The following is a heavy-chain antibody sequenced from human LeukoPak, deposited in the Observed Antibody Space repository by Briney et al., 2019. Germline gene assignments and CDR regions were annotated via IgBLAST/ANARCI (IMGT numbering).Heavy chain of an antibody. J-gene: IGHJ4*02. D-gene: IGHD1-26*01. V-gene: IGHV3-23*01. CDR3: AKEWWEQTRDVYFDY. Sequence: PGGSLRLSCAASGFTFSNYAMSWVRQAPGKGLEWVSVISGSGVITYYADSVKGRFTISRDNSKNTLYLQMNSLRAEDTAVYYCAKEWWEQTRDVYFDYWGQGTLVTVSS. CDR1: GFTFSNYA. CDR2: ISGSGVIT.